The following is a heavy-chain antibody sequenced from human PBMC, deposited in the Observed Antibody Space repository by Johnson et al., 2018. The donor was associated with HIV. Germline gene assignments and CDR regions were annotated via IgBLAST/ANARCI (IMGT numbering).Heavy chain of an antibody. Sequence: QMLLVESGGSVVRPGGSLRLSCAVSGFTFSSFGMHWVRQAPGKGLEWMAVISSAGTDKYYADSVKGRFTISRDNSKNTLYLQMNSLRAEDTAVYYCARASSMAARGADAFDIWGQGTMVTVSS. D-gene: IGHD6-6*01. CDR1: GFTFSSFG. CDR3: ARASSMAARGADAFDI. V-gene: IGHV3-30*03. J-gene: IGHJ3*02. CDR2: ISSAGTDK.